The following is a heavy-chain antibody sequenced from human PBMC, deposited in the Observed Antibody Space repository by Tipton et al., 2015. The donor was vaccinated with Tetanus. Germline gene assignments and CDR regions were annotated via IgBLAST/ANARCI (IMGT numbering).Heavy chain of an antibody. J-gene: IGHJ4*02. CDR1: GGSISSSDYY. CDR2: ISHNGST. V-gene: IGHV4-39*07. D-gene: IGHD6-13*01. CDR3: AREPAATGTSLFDY. Sequence: GLVKPSETLSLTCTVSGGSISSSDYYWGWVRQSPGTGLEWIGEISHNGSTNYNPSLKSRVTISVDKSKNQFSLRLGSVTAADTAMYYCAREPAATGTSLFDYWGQGALVTVSS.